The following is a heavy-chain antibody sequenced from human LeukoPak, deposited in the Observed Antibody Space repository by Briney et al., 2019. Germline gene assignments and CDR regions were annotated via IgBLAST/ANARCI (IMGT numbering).Heavy chain of an antibody. CDR2: IGGDVRT. J-gene: IGHJ5*02. V-gene: IGHV3-23*01. CDR1: GFTFSSNA. Sequence: GGSLRLSCEASGFTFSSNAMSWVRQAPGKGLEWVSGIGGDVRTHYADSVKGRFTISRDNSKNTLYLQMNSLRAEDTAVYYCAKDWASVGAVRWSDPRGQGTLVTVSS. D-gene: IGHD1-26*01. CDR3: AKDWASVGAVRWSDP.